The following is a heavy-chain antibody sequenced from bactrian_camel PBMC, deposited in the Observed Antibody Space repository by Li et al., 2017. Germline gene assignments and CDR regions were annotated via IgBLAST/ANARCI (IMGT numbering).Heavy chain of an antibody. CDR3: AADKTELRSLMRAGGKTFPGLHSY. J-gene: IGHJ4*01. V-gene: IGHV3S53*01. D-gene: IGHD1*01. CDR2: LDSGGYT. Sequence: HVQLVESGGDSVQAGGSLRLSCVISGLTSPNVCVGWFRQAAGKDREGVAALDSGGYTSYAGTVKGRFTISKENAKNTLDLQMNSLKPEDTAMYYCAADKTELRSLMRAGGKTFPGLHSYWGQGTQVTVS. CDR1: GLTSPNVC.